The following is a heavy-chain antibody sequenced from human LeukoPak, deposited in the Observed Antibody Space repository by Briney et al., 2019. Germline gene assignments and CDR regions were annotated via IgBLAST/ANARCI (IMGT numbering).Heavy chain of an antibody. V-gene: IGHV3-53*01. CDR1: GFTVSSNY. D-gene: IGHD5-24*01. CDR3: ARGAGYNYPYYFDY. J-gene: IGHJ4*02. Sequence: GGSLRLSCAASGFTVSSNYVIWVRQAPGKGLEWVSVIYGGGNIYYADSVKGRFTISRDNSKNTLYLQMNSLGAEDTAVYYCARGAGYNYPYYFDYWGQGTLVTVSS. CDR2: IYGGGNI.